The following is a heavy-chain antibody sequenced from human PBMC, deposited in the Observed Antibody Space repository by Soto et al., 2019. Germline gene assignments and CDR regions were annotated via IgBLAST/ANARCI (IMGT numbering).Heavy chain of an antibody. J-gene: IGHJ5*02. D-gene: IGHD2-2*01. CDR1: GGSISSSNW. Sequence: QVQLQESGPGLVKPSGTLSLTCAASGGSISSSNWWCWVRPPPGKGLEWIAEIYHSGSTIYNSSLKRRVTRSVDKSKHQFSLKLSSVTAADTAVEYCGRVGGHCSDTSCLDWFGPWGQGTLVTVSS. CDR2: IYHSGST. CDR3: GRVGGHCSDTSCLDWFGP. V-gene: IGHV4-4*02.